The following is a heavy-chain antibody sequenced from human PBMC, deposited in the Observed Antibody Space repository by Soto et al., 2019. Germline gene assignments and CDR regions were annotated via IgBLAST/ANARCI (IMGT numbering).Heavy chain of an antibody. CDR2: IYYNGRT. Sequence: QVQLQESGPGLGKPSQTLSLTCTVSGDSISSGGFYWSWIRQLPGKGLEWIGYIYYNGRTYYNPSLESRVAISVDTSKNQFSLKLSSMTAADTAIYYCASDALRFLEWPVLGTWGQGTLVTVSS. CDR1: GDSISSGGFY. J-gene: IGHJ5*02. D-gene: IGHD3-3*01. V-gene: IGHV4-31*03. CDR3: ASDALRFLEWPVLGT.